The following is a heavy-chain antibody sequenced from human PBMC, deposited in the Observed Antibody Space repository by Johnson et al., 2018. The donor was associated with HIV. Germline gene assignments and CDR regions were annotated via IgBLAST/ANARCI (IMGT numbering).Heavy chain of an antibody. CDR2: IRYDGSSK. Sequence: QVQLVESGGGVVQPGGSLRLSCAASGFTLNTYGMDWVRQAPGKGLEWVAFIRYDGSSKYYADSVKGRFTVSRDNSKNPLYLQMKSLRPEDTAVYYCAKESKWESRTPHAFDIWGQGTMVTVSS. D-gene: IGHD1-26*01. J-gene: IGHJ3*02. CDR3: AKESKWESRTPHAFDI. V-gene: IGHV3-30*02. CDR1: GFTLNTYG.